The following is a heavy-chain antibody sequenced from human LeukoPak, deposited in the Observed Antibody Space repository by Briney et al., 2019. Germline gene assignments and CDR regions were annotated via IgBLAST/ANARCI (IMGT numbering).Heavy chain of an antibody. V-gene: IGHV4-61*02. D-gene: IGHD6-13*01. J-gene: IGHJ4*02. CDR1: GGSISSGSYC. CDR3: ARDPSWYYFDY. Sequence: SETLSLTCTVSGGSISSGSYCWSWIRQPAGKGLEWIGRIYTSGSTNYNPSLKSRVTISVDTSKNQFSLKLSSVTAADTAVYYCARDPSWYYFDYWGQGTLVTVSS. CDR2: IYTSGST.